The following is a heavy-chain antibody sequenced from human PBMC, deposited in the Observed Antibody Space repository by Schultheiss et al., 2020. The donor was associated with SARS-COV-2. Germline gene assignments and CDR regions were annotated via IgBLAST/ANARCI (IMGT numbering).Heavy chain of an antibody. CDR1: GVTFSNYW. Sequence: SCAGSGVTFSNYWMSWVRQAPGKGLEWVANINHDGSEKYYVGSVKGRFTISRDSAKNSLYLQMNSLRAEDTAVYYCAASGSYSPIDYWGQGTLVTVSS. CDR3: AASGSYSPIDY. D-gene: IGHD1-26*01. CDR2: INHDGSEK. J-gene: IGHJ4*02. V-gene: IGHV3-7*03.